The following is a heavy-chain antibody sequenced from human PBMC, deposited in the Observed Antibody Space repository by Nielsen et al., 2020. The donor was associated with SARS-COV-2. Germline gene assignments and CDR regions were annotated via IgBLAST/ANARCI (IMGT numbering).Heavy chain of an antibody. V-gene: IGHV4-61*01. CDR2: IFYRGNT. Sequence: SETLSLTCIVSGGSISRGSHYWSWIRQPPGKGLEWIGYIFYRGNTNYNPSLKSRVTISVDTSKNQFSLKVNSVTAADTAVYYCVRIDMATISVDYWGRGTLVTVSS. CDR3: VRIDMATISVDY. D-gene: IGHD5-24*01. CDR1: GGSISRGSHY. J-gene: IGHJ4*02.